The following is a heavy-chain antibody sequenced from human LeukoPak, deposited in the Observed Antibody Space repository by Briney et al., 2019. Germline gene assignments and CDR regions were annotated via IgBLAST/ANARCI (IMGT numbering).Heavy chain of an antibody. D-gene: IGHD2-15*01. V-gene: IGHV3-23*01. CDR1: GFXISSNY. J-gene: IGHJ4*02. CDR3: AKDNVRLRDGPYFLEY. CDR2: ISSSGGTT. Sequence: GGSLRLSCAASGFXISSNYISWVRQAPGKGLEWVSGISSSGGTTFYGDSVKGRFTISRDNSKNTLYLQMNSLRAEDTALYYCAKDNVRLRDGPYFLEYWGPGTLVTVSS.